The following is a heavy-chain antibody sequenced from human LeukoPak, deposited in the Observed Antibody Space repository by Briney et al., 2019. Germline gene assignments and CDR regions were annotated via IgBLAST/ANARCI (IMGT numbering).Heavy chain of an antibody. CDR2: INTNTGKP. CDR1: GYTFTSHD. Sequence: RASVKVSCKASGYTFTSHDINWVRQATGQGLEWMGWINTNTGKPTYAQGFTGRFVFSLDSSVSTAYLQINSLNAEGTAVYYCARAASLDYWGQGTLVTVSP. V-gene: IGHV7-4-1*02. J-gene: IGHJ4*02. CDR3: ARAASLDY.